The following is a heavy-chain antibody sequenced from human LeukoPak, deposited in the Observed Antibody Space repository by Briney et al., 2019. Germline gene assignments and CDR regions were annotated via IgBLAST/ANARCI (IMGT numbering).Heavy chain of an antibody. CDR2: ISSSSSTI. CDR3: AKDRDREMATIDDAFDI. D-gene: IGHD5-24*01. V-gene: IGHV3-48*04. CDR1: GFTFSSYS. Sequence: QPGGSLRLSCAASGFTFSSYSMNWVRQAPWKGLEWVSYISSSSSTIYYADSVKGRFTISRDNAKNSLYLQMNTLRAEDTAVYYCAKDRDREMATIDDAFDIWGQGTMVTVSS. J-gene: IGHJ3*02.